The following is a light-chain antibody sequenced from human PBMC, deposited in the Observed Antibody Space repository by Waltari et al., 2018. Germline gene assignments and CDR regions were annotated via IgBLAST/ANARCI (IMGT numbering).Light chain of an antibody. CDR1: SSDVGGYKS. Sequence: QSALTQPASVSGSPGQPITISCTGTSSDVGGYKSVSWYQQHPGKAPKLIIYDVSTRPSGTSNHFSGSKSGNTASLTISGLQAEDEADYYCNSYTSSRTWVFGGGTKLTVL. CDR3: NSYTSSRTWV. V-gene: IGLV2-14*03. CDR2: DVS. J-gene: IGLJ3*02.